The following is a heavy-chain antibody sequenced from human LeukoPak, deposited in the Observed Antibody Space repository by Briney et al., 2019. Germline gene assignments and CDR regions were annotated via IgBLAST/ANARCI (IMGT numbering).Heavy chain of an antibody. CDR2: IKQDGGET. D-gene: IGHD5-24*01. V-gene: IGHV3-7*01. Sequence: PGGSLRLSCAVSGFTFSSHWMSWVRQAPGKGLEWVANIKQDGGETYYVDSVKGRFTISRDNAKNSLFLQMNSLRAEDTAVYYCARDGEMPTIYFDYWGQGTLVTVSS. CDR1: GFTFSSHW. J-gene: IGHJ4*02. CDR3: ARDGEMPTIYFDY.